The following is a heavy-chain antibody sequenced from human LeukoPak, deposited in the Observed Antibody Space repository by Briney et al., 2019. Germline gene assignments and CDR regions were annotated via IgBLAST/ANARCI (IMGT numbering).Heavy chain of an antibody. D-gene: IGHD3-10*01. CDR2: IYYSGST. CDR3: ARGSVLLSMDV. CDR1: GGSISSYY. J-gene: IGHJ6*03. Sequence: SETLSLTCTVSGGSISSYYWSWIRQPPGKGLEWIGYIYYSGSTNYNPSLKSRVTISVDASKNQFSLKLNSVTAADTAVYYCARGSVLLSMDVWGKGTTVTISS. V-gene: IGHV4-59*01.